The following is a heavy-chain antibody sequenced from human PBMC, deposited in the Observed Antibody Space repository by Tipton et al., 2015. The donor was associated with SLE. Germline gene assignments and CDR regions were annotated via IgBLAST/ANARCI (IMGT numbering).Heavy chain of an antibody. D-gene: IGHD2-2*02. CDR3: ARGVGYCSSTSCYTLNY. V-gene: IGHV4-34*01. J-gene: IGHJ4*02. CDR1: GGSFSGYY. Sequence: LSLTCAVYGGSFSGYYWSWIRQPPGKGLEWIGEINHSGSTNYNPSLKSRVTISVDTSKNQFSLKLSSVTAADTAVYYCARGVGYCSSTSCYTLNYWGQGTLVTVSS. CDR2: INHSGST.